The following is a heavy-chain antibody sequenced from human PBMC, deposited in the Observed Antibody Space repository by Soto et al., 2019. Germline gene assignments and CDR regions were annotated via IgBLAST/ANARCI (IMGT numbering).Heavy chain of an antibody. J-gene: IGHJ6*02. D-gene: IGHD2-8*01. Sequence: ASVKVSCKASGYTFTRYGISWVRQAPGQGLEWMGWISGYNGDTKYAQKFQGRVTMTVDTSTTTAYMELRSLTSDDRTVYYCAKNGQPPYYYYGMDVWGQGTTVTVSS. CDR1: GYTFTRYG. V-gene: IGHV1-18*01. CDR2: ISGYNGDT. CDR3: AKNGQPPYYYYGMDV.